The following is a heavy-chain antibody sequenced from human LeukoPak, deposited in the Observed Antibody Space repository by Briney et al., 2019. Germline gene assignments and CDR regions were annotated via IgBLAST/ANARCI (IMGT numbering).Heavy chain of an antibody. J-gene: IGHJ4*02. CDR1: GGSFGGYY. Sequence: SETLSLTCAVYGGSFGGYYWSWIRQPPGKGLEWIGYIRYSGSTNYNPSLKSRVTISVDTSENQFSLKLSSVTAADTAVYYCARHYCSGGSCNFDYWGQGTLVTVSS. V-gene: IGHV4-59*08. CDR2: IRYSGST. CDR3: ARHYCSGGSCNFDY. D-gene: IGHD2-15*01.